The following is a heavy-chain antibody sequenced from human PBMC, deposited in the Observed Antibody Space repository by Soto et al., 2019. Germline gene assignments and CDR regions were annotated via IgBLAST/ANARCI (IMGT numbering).Heavy chain of an antibody. CDR1: GGTIIHYY. D-gene: IGHD1-26*01. J-gene: IGHJ4*02. CDR3: ARLGGSFAVPHFDY. CDR2: IYYSGTTT. V-gene: IGHV4-59*08. Sequence: PSETLYLTCTVSGGTIIHYYWTWIRQPPGKGLEWMGYIYYSGTTTNYNPSLKSRVTLSVDTSKNQFSLKLSSVTAADTAVYYCARLGGSFAVPHFDYWGQGTLVTVSS.